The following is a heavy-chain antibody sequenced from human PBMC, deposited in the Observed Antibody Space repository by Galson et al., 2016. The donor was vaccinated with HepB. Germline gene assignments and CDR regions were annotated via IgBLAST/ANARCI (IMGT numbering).Heavy chain of an antibody. D-gene: IGHD3-22*01. Sequence: SVKVSCKASGYSFTSYGIGWVRQAPGQGPEWMGWISAYNRNTKYAQKFQGRVTMTTDTSTSTAYMELRSLRYDDTAVYYCARPLNYDDSSGYTFDIWGQGTMVTVSA. J-gene: IGHJ3*02. CDR3: ARPLNYDDSSGYTFDI. V-gene: IGHV1-18*01. CDR2: ISAYNRNT. CDR1: GYSFTSYG.